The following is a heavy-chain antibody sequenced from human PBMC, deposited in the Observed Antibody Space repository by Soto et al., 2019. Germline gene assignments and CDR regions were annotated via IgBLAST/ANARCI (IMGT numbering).Heavy chain of an antibody. V-gene: IGHV3-21*01. D-gene: IGHD4-17*01. CDR1: GFTFSSYS. J-gene: IGHJ6*03. CDR3: ARAGGDYGDYYYYMDV. CDR2: ISSSSSYI. Sequence: EVQLVESGGGLVKPGGSLRLSCAASGFTFSSYSMNWVRQAPGKGLEWVSSISSSSSYIYYADSVKGRFTISRDNAKNSLYLQMSSLRAEDTAVYYCARAGGDYGDYYYYMDVWGKGTTVTVSS.